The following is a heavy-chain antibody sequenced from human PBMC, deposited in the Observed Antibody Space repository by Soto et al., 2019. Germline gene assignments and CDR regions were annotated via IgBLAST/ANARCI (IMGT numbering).Heavy chain of an antibody. J-gene: IGHJ5*02. CDR1: GGSISSGDYY. Sequence: PSETLSLTCTVSGGSISSGDYYWSWIRQPPGKGLEWIGYIYYSGSTYYNPSLKSRVTISVDTSKNQFSLKLSSVTAADTAVYYCARSSVVRVIWFDPWGQGTLVTVS. CDR3: ARSSVVRVIWFDP. CDR2: IYYSGST. D-gene: IGHD3-22*01. V-gene: IGHV4-30-4*01.